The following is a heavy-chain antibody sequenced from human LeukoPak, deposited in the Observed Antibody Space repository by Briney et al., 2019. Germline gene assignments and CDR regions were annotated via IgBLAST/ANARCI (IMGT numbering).Heavy chain of an antibody. CDR2: ISYDGSNK. V-gene: IGHV3-30-3*01. CDR3: ARDPNVLRFLEWFPGVGMDV. Sequence: GSLRLSCATSGFTFSSYAMHWVRQAPGKGLEWVAVISYDGSNKYYADSVKGRFTISRDNAKNSLYLQMNSLRAEDTAVYYCARDPNVLRFLEWFPGVGMDVWGQGTTVTVSS. J-gene: IGHJ6*02. CDR1: GFTFSSYA. D-gene: IGHD3-3*01.